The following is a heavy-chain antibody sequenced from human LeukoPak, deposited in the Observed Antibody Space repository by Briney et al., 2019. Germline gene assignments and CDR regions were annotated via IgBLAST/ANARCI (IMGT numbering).Heavy chain of an antibody. CDR2: ISGSGGST. CDR1: GFTFSSYG. V-gene: IGHV3-23*01. CDR3: AKDLRPYYYGSGSYPNYWFDP. D-gene: IGHD3-10*01. J-gene: IGHJ5*02. Sequence: GGSLRLSCAASGFTFSSYGMSWVRQAPGKGLEWVSAISGSGGSTYYADSVKGRFTISRDNSKNTLYLQMNSLRAEDTAVYYCAKDLRPYYYGSGSYPNYWFDPWGQGTLVTVSS.